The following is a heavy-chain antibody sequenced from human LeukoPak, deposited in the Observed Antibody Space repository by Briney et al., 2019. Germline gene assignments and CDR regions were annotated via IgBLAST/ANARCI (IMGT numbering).Heavy chain of an antibody. D-gene: IGHD6-19*01. Sequence: GGSLRLSCAAAGFTLSSYWMHWVRQAPGKGLVWVSRINSDGGSTMYGDSGKGRFTISTDNAKNTLYLQMNSLRAEDTAVYSCARVSNPYSSGWYYFDYWGQGTLVTVSS. J-gene: IGHJ4*02. CDR3: ARVSNPYSSGWYYFDY. CDR1: GFTLSSYW. CDR2: INSDGGST. V-gene: IGHV3-74*03.